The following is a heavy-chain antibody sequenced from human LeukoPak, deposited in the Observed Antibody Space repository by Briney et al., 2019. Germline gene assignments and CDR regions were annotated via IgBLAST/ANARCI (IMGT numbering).Heavy chain of an antibody. CDR1: GGSFSGYY. D-gene: IGHD2-21*02. Sequence: PSETLSLTCAVYGGSFSGYYWSWIRQPPGKGLEWIGEINHSGSTNYNPSLKSRVTISVDTSKNQFSLKLSSVTATDTAVYYCAFFVVVTATANDYWRQGTLVTVSS. J-gene: IGHJ4*02. V-gene: IGHV4-34*01. CDR2: INHSGST. CDR3: AFFVVVTATANDY.